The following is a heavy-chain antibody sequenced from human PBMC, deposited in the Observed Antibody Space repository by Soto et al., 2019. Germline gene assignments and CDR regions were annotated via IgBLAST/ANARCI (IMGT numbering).Heavy chain of an antibody. J-gene: IGHJ4*02. D-gene: IGHD3-10*01. V-gene: IGHV3-23*01. CDR3: TTGTQNFDY. CDR1: GFTFTTRA. CDR2: ISASGGTT. Sequence: EVQLLESGGGLVQPGGSLRLSCVASGFTFTTRAMSWVRQAPGKGLQWVSGISASGGTTYYADSVKGRLTISRDNSKNMLYLLMTSLRDDDTAVYYCTTGTQNFDYWGRGTRVTVSS.